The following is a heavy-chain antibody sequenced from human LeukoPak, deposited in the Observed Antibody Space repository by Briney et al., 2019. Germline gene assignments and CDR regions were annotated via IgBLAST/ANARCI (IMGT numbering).Heavy chain of an antibody. CDR2: ISSSSSYT. V-gene: IGHV3-11*05. D-gene: IGHD6-13*01. CDR3: ARGRIAAAGPIDY. CDR1: GFTFSDYY. Sequence: GGSLRLSCAASGFTFSDYYMSWIRQAPGQGLEWISYISSSSSYTNCADSVKGRFTMSRDNAKNSLYLQMNSLRVEDTAVYYCARGRIAAAGPIDYWGQGTLVTVSS. J-gene: IGHJ4*02.